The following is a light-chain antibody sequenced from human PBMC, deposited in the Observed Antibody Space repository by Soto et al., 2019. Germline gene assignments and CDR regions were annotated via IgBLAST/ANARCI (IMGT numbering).Light chain of an antibody. CDR1: QSVFNNH. Sequence: EIVMTQSPATLSVSPGERATLSCRASQSVFNNHIGWYQQNPGQAPRLLIYAASSRATGIPDRFSGSGSGTDFTLTISRLEPEDFAVYYCQQYATSPWAFGQGTKVDIK. CDR3: QQYATSPWA. CDR2: AAS. V-gene: IGKV3-20*01. J-gene: IGKJ1*01.